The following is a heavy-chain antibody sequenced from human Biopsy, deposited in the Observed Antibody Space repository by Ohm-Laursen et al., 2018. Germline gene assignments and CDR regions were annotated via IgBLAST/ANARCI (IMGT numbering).Heavy chain of an antibody. CDR3: ARDSGDGSGNYGGCFDP. Sequence: GASVTVSCKASGHTLTGHYMHWVRQAPGQGPEWMGWMNPDSGGTKYAQKFQGRVTMTRDTSISTAYMELSSLRSDDTAVYYCARDSGDGSGNYGGCFDPWGQGTLVTVSS. V-gene: IGHV1-2*02. CDR1: GHTLTGHY. D-gene: IGHD3-10*01. J-gene: IGHJ5*02. CDR2: MNPDSGGT.